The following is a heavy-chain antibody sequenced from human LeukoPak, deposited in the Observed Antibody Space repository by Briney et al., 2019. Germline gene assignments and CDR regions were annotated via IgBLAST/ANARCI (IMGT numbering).Heavy chain of an antibody. CDR2: ISSSGSTI. V-gene: IGHV3-48*03. CDR3: AKEGVVTAAFDY. D-gene: IGHD2-21*02. Sequence: GGSLRLSCAASGFTFSSYEMNWVRQAPGKGLEWVSYISSSGSTIYYADSVKGRFTISRDNSKNSLYLQMNSLRTEDTALYYCAKEGVVTAAFDYWGQGTLVTVSS. CDR1: GFTFSSYE. J-gene: IGHJ4*02.